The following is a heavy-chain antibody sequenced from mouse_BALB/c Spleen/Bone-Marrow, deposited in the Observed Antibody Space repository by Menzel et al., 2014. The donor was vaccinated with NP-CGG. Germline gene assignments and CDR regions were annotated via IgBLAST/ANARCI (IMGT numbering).Heavy chain of an antibody. J-gene: IGHJ3*01. V-gene: IGHV5-9-2*01. Sequence: DVQLVESGGGLVKSGGSLKLSCAASGFSFNSYGMSWVRQTPEKRLEWVATISGGGSYTFYPDSVKGRFTIPRDNAKNNLYLQLSSLRSEDTALYYCARHAYYDQTEVSFVYWGQGTLVTVSA. CDR1: GFSFNSYG. CDR2: ISGGGSYT. CDR3: ARHAYYDQTEVSFVY. D-gene: IGHD2-4*01.